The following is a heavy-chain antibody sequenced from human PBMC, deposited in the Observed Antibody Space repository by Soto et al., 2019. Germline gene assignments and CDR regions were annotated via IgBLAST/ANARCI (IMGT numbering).Heavy chain of an antibody. J-gene: IGHJ4*02. CDR3: ARGLGPVYRIAARAYYFDY. CDR1: GGSFSGYY. V-gene: IGHV4-34*01. D-gene: IGHD6-6*01. CDR2: INHSGST. Sequence: SETLSLTCAVYGGSFSGYYWNWIRQPPGKGLEWIGEINHSGSTNYNPSLKSRVTISVDTSKNQFSLKLSSVTAADTAVYYCARGLGPVYRIAARAYYFDYWGQGTLVTVSP.